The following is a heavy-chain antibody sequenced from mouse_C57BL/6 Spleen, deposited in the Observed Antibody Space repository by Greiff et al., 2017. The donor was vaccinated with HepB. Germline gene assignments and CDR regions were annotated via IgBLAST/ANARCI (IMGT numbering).Heavy chain of an antibody. Sequence: VQLQQPGAELVKPGASVKMSCKASGYTFTSYWITWVKQRPGQGLEWIGDIYPGSGSTNYNEKFKSKATLTVDTSSSTAYMQLSSLTSEDSAVYYCARTYGSRESYFDYWGQGTTLTVSS. CDR2: IYPGSGST. D-gene: IGHD1-1*01. CDR3: ARTYGSRESYFDY. J-gene: IGHJ2*01. CDR1: GYTFTSYW. V-gene: IGHV1-55*01.